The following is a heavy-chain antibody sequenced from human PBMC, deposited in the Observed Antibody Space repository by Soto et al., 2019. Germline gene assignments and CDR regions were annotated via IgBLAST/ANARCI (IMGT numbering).Heavy chain of an antibody. CDR2: IYYSGST. Sequence: SETLSLTCTVSGGSISSGDYYWSWIRQPPGKGLEWIGYIYYSGSTYYNPSLKSRVTISVDTSKNQFSLKLSSVTAADTAVYYCARYSSSWYGYYGMDVWGQGTTLTVSS. CDR1: GGSISSGDYY. V-gene: IGHV4-30-4*01. CDR3: ARYSSSWYGYYGMDV. D-gene: IGHD6-13*01. J-gene: IGHJ6*02.